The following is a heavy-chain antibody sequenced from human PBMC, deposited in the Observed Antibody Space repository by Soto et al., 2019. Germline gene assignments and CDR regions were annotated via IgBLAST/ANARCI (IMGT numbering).Heavy chain of an antibody. Sequence: GGSLRLSCAASGFTFGSYAMSWVRQAPGKGLEWVSAISGSGGSTYYADSVKGRFTISRDNSKNTLYLQMNSLRAEDTAVYYCAKDLGVVVTAIDAFDIWGQGTMVTVSS. CDR3: AKDLGVVVTAIDAFDI. V-gene: IGHV3-23*01. CDR2: ISGSGGST. D-gene: IGHD2-21*02. J-gene: IGHJ3*02. CDR1: GFTFGSYA.